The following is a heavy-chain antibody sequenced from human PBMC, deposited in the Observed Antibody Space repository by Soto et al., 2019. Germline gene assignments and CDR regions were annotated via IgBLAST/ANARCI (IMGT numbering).Heavy chain of an antibody. D-gene: IGHD2-2*01. Sequence: GGSLRLSCTGSGFTFGDYAMNWFRQAPGEGLEWVGFITSIAYGGTTDYAASVKGRFTISRDDSKSIAYLQMNSLKTEDTAVYYCFRDVKYCGSSSCYAADCSGHRTLVKVS. CDR1: GFTFGDYA. J-gene: IGHJ5*01. CDR2: ITSIAYGGTT. CDR3: FRDVKYCGSSSCYAADC. V-gene: IGHV3-49*03.